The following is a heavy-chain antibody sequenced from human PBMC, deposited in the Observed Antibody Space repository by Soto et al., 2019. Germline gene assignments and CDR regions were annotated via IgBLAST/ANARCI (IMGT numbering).Heavy chain of an antibody. J-gene: IGHJ6*02. V-gene: IGHV3-30*03. CDR1: GFTFSSYG. CDR3: ARDRDSSPIYYYYGMDV. CDR2: VSYDGSTK. Sequence: PGGSLRLSCAPSGFTFSSYGMHWVRRAPGKGLEWVAVVSYDGSTKYYVDSVKGRFTISRDNSKNTLYLQMNSLRAEDTAVYYCARDRDSSPIYYYYGMDVWGQGTTVTVSS. D-gene: IGHD6-13*01.